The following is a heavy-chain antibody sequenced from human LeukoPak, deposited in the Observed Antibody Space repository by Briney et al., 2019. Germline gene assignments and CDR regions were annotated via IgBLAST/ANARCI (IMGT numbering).Heavy chain of an antibody. CDR1: GFTFSRYW. CDR2: IKQDGSEK. D-gene: IGHD6-13*01. CDR3: ARAGSSCYFDY. J-gene: IGHJ4*02. V-gene: IGHV3-7*01. Sequence: GGSLRLSCAASGFTFSRYWMSWVRQAPGKGLEWVANIKQDGSEKYYVDSVKGRFTISRDNAKNSLYLQMNSLRAEDTAVYYCARAGSSCYFDYWGQGTLVTVSS.